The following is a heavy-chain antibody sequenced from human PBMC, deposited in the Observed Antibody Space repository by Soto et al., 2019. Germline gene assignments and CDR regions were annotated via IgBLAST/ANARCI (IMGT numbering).Heavy chain of an antibody. Sequence: PAGSLRLSCAASGFKDSDYYMSWIRQAPGKGLEWLSYSSNSGTYTRYADSVKGRFSISRGNAKNSLFLQINSLRGEDSATYYCARSGDNYNVLDYWGQGTPVTVSS. CDR3: ARSGDNYNVLDY. V-gene: IGHV3-11*06. J-gene: IGHJ4*02. D-gene: IGHD3-10*02. CDR2: SSNSGTYT. CDR1: GFKDSDYY.